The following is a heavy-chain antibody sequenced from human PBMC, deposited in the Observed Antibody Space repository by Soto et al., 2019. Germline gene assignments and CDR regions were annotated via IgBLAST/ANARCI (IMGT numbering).Heavy chain of an antibody. Sequence: EVQLVESGGGLVKPGGSLRLSCAASGFTFSDAWMNWVRQAPGKGLERVGRIKSKTDGGTADYAAPVKGRFTISTDHSKHALYVQMKSLERDATAVYSCTMSSRRTIGYYTAMDAWGQGTTVTVSS. D-gene: IGHD1-1*01. CDR1: GFTFSDAW. CDR3: TMSSRRTIGYYTAMDA. CDR2: IKSKTDGGTA. J-gene: IGHJ6*02. V-gene: IGHV3-15*01.